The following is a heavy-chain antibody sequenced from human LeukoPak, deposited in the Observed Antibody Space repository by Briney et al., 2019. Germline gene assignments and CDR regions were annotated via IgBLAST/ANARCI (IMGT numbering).Heavy chain of an antibody. J-gene: IGHJ6*03. CDR3: ARDPYSGAYGNTYYYYMDV. D-gene: IGHD1-26*01. CDR2: ITTSSNST. V-gene: IGHV3-21*01. Sequence: GGSLRLSCEASGFSFSSYNMDWVRQTPGKGLEGISSITTSSNSTFYADSVKGRFTISRDNARNSLYLQMNSLTAEDTAVYYCARDPYSGAYGNTYYYYMDVWGKGTTVTISS. CDR1: GFSFSSYN.